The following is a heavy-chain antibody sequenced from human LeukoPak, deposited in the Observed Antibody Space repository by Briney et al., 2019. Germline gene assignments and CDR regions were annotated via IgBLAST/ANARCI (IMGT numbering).Heavy chain of an antibody. D-gene: IGHD3-22*01. Sequence: SETLSLTCTVSGGSISSYYWSWIRQPPGKGLEWIGYIYYSGSTNYDPSLKSRVTISVDTSKNQFSLKLSSVTAADTAVYYCARLSYYYDSSGYHPSVGGAFDIWGQGTMVTVSS. V-gene: IGHV4-59*08. CDR2: IYYSGST. CDR3: ARLSYYYDSSGYHPSVGGAFDI. CDR1: GGSISSYY. J-gene: IGHJ3*02.